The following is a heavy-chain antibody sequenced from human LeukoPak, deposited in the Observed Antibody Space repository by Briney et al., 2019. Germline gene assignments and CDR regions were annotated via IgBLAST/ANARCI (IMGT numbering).Heavy chain of an antibody. Sequence: PSETLSLTCAVYGGSFSGYYWSWIRQPPGKGLEWIGEINHSGSTNYNPSLKSRVTISVDTSKNQFSLKLSSVTAADTAVYYCARGNTGYSSSWFDPWGQGTLVTVSS. J-gene: IGHJ5*02. D-gene: IGHD6-13*01. CDR2: INHSGST. V-gene: IGHV4-34*01. CDR1: GGSFSGYY. CDR3: ARGNTGYSSSWFDP.